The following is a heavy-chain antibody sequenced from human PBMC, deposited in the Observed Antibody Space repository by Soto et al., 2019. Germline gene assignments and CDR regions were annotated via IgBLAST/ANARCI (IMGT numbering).Heavy chain of an antibody. CDR3: AKDRGYCSSTSCYGYYFDY. V-gene: IGHV3-23*01. J-gene: IGHJ4*02. CDR1: GFTCSSYA. CDR2: ISGSGGST. Sequence: GGSLRLSCAASGFTCSSYAMSWVRQATGKGLEWVSAISGSGGSTYYADSVKGRFTISRDNSKNTLYLQMNSLRAEDTAVYYCAKDRGYCSSTSCYGYYFDYWGQGTLVTVSS. D-gene: IGHD2-2*03.